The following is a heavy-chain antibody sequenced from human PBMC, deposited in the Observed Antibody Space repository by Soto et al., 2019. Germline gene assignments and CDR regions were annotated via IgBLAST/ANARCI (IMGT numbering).Heavy chain of an antibody. J-gene: IGHJ6*02. CDR1: GFTFSSYA. Sequence: GGSLRLSCAASGFTFSSYAMHWVRQAPGKGLEWVAVISYDGSNKYYADSVKGRFTISRDNSKNTLYLQMNSLRAEDTAVYYCARETGLRDGKPSYYCGMDVWGQGTTVTVSS. V-gene: IGHV3-30-3*01. CDR3: ARETGLRDGKPSYYCGMDV. CDR2: ISYDGSNK.